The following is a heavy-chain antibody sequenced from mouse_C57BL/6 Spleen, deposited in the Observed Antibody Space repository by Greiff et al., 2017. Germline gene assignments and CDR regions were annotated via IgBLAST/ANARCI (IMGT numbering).Heavy chain of an antibody. CDR2: IDPSDSET. D-gene: IGHD2-3*01. CDR1: GYTFTSYW. Sequence: VQLQQPGAELVRPGSSVKLSCKASGYTFTSYWMHWVKQRPIQGLEWIGNIDPSDSETHYNQKFKDKATLTVDKSSSTAYMQLSSLTSEDSAVYYCARELIYDGYYVRFAYGGQGTLVTVSA. V-gene: IGHV1-52*01. J-gene: IGHJ3*01. CDR3: ARELIYDGYYVRFAY.